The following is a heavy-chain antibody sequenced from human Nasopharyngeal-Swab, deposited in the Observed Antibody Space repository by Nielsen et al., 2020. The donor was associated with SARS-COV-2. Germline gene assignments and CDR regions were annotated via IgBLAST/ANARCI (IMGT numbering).Heavy chain of an antibody. V-gene: IGHV3-23*01. J-gene: IGHJ4*02. D-gene: IGHD4-17*01. CDR2: ISGSGGST. CDR3: AKDGDYGDYVPKFDY. CDR1: GFTFSSYA. Sequence: ETLSLTRAASGFTFSSYAMSWVRQAPGKGLEWVSAISGSGGSTYYADSVKGRFTISRDNSKNTLYLQMNSLRAEDTAVYYCAKDGDYGDYVPKFDYWGQGTLVTVSS.